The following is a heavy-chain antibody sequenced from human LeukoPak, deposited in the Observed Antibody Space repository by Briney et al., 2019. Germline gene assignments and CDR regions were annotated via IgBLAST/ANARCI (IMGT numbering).Heavy chain of an antibody. CDR2: MYPGDSDS. D-gene: IGHD2-15*01. CDR1: GYSFTSYW. V-gene: IGHV5-51*01. Sequence: GESLKISXKGSGYSFTSYWIGWVRQMPGKGLEWMGIMYPGDSDSRYSPSFQGQVTISADKSISTAYLQWSSLKASDTAMYYCARSDSSGGSCPDNNAFDIWGQGTMVTVSS. J-gene: IGHJ3*02. CDR3: ARSDSSGGSCPDNNAFDI.